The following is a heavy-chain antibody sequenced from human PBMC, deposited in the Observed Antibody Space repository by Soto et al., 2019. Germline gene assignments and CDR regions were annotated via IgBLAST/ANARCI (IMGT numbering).Heavy chain of an antibody. CDR1: GGSISSYY. Sequence: SETLSLTCTVSGGSISSYYWSWIRQPPGKGLEWIGYIYYSGSTNYNPSLKSRVTISVDTSKNQFSLKLSSVTAADTAVYYCARDVVVVAAQPREYYYYYMDVWGKGTTVTVSS. CDR2: IYYSGST. CDR3: ARDVVVVAAQPREYYYYYMDV. J-gene: IGHJ6*03. D-gene: IGHD2-15*01. V-gene: IGHV4-59*01.